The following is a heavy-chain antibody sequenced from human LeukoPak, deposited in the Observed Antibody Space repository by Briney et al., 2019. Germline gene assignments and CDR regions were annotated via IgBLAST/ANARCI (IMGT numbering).Heavy chain of an antibody. CDR2: ISGSGVST. CDR3: ARSPKDYYGSESYIDY. CDR1: GFTFSSYA. J-gene: IGHJ4*02. Sequence: PGGSLRHSCAASGFTFSSYAMSWVRQAPGKGLEWVSVISGSGVSTYYADSVKGRFTISRDNSKNTLYLQMNSLRAEDTAVYFCARSPKDYYGSESYIDYWGQGTLVTVSS. D-gene: IGHD3-10*01. V-gene: IGHV3-23*01.